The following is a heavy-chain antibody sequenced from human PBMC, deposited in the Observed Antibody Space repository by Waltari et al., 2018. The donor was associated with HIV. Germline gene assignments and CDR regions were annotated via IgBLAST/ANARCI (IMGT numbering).Heavy chain of an antibody. CDR2: INTKTGIP. CDR1: GYTFTNHS. CDR3: ASGKKQWPDY. J-gene: IGHJ4*02. V-gene: IGHV7-4-1*02. D-gene: IGHD6-19*01. Sequence: QVQLVQSGSELKKPGASVKVSCKTSGYTFTNHSVNWVRQAPGQGLEWMGWINTKTGIPTYAQDFTGRFVFSLDTSVTTAYLQINNLKPEDTSLYFCASGKKQWPDYWGQGTLVTVSS.